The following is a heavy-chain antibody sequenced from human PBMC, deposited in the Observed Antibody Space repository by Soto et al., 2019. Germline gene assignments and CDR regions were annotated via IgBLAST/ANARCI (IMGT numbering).Heavy chain of an antibody. Sequence: QVQLVQSGAEVKRHGSSVRVSCKASGDTFGRNAIHWVRQAPGQGLEWMGGIIPMFPTTNYAQKFKGRLTIYADESTGTAYMEMTSLTSEDTAVYYCTKDGDSADYGYWGQGTLVTVSS. V-gene: IGHV1-69*01. CDR2: IIPMFPTT. CDR3: TKDGDSADYGY. J-gene: IGHJ4*02. CDR1: GDTFGRNA. D-gene: IGHD2-21*01.